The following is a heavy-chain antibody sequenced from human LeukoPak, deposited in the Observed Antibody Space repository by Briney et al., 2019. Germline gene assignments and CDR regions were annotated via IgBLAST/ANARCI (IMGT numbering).Heavy chain of an antibody. CDR2: MNPNSGNT. CDR1: GYTFTSYD. Sequence: RASVKVSCKASGYTFTSYDINWVRQATGQGLEWMEWMNPNSGNTGYAQKFQGRVTMTRNTSISTAYMELSSLRSDDTAVYYCARGRWLQSGGVGPGDYWGQGTLVTVSS. V-gene: IGHV1-8*01. CDR3: ARGRWLQSGGVGPGDY. J-gene: IGHJ4*02. D-gene: IGHD5-24*01.